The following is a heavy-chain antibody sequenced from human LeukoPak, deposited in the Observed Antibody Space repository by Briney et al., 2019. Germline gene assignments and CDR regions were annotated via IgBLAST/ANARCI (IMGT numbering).Heavy chain of an antibody. CDR3: ARDGKDSSGYYFGDS. D-gene: IGHD3-22*01. J-gene: IGHJ4*02. V-gene: IGHV3-66*01. CDR1: GFIFSDFS. CDR2: IYSGGNT. Sequence: GGSLRLSCAVSGFIFSDFSMSWVRQAPGKGLEWVSVIYSGGNTDHAESVKGRFTISTDNSKNTLYLQMNSLRAEDTAVYYCARDGKDSSGYYFGDSWGQGTLVTVSS.